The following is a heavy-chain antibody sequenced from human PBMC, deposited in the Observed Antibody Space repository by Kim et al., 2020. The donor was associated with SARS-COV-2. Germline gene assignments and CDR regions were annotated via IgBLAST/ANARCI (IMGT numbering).Heavy chain of an antibody. CDR1: GGSFSGYY. J-gene: IGHJ4*02. CDR2: INHSGST. CDR3: ARNYGSGSYPDY. V-gene: IGHV4-34*01. D-gene: IGHD3-10*01. Sequence: SETLSLTCAVYGGSFSGYYWSWIRQPPGKGLEWIGEINHSGSTNYNPSLKSRVTISVDTSKNQFSLKLSSVTAADTAVYYCARNYGSGSYPDYWGQGTLVTVSS.